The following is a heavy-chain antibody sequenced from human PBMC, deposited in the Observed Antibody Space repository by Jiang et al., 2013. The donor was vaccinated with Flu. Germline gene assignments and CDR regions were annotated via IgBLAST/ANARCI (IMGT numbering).Heavy chain of an antibody. V-gene: IGHV1-3*01. J-gene: IGHJ5*02. CDR3: ARGYVWNYGWLDH. CDR1: GYTFSPYA. D-gene: IGHD1-7*01. CDR2: IDGGSGNT. Sequence: GAEVKKPGASVKLSCKASGYTFSPYAMHWVRQAPGQGLEWMGWIDGGSGNTTYSRKFQGRVTFTRDTSASTAYMELRSLRSEDTGVYFCARGYVWNYGWLDHWGLGTLVTISS.